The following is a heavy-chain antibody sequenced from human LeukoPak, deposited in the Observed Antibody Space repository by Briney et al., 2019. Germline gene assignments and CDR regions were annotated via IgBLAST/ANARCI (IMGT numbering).Heavy chain of an antibody. CDR2: INPSGGST. CDR1: GYTFTGYY. CDR3: ARDMRRVVVPAAMCAFDI. V-gene: IGHV1-46*01. J-gene: IGHJ3*02. D-gene: IGHD2-2*01. Sequence: ASVKVSCKASGYTFTGYYMHWVRQAPGQGLEWMGIINPSGGSTSYAQKFQGRVTMTRDTSTSTVYMELSSLRSEDTAVYYCARDMRRVVVPAAMCAFDIWGQGTMVTVSS.